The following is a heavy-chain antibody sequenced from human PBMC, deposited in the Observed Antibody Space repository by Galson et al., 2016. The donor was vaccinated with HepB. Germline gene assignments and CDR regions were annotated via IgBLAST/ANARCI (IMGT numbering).Heavy chain of an antibody. CDR3: AKDTVVAAPPYYFDS. CDR2: IWHDGSKD. D-gene: IGHD2-15*01. J-gene: IGHJ4*02. Sequence: SLRLSCAASGFTFGNYAMRWVRQAPGKGLEWVAVIWHDGSKDFYASAVKGRFSISRDNSNNTVYLQMNSLTAVDTAVYYCAKDTVVAAPPYYFDSWGQGILVTVSS. V-gene: IGHV3-33*06. CDR1: GFTFGNYA.